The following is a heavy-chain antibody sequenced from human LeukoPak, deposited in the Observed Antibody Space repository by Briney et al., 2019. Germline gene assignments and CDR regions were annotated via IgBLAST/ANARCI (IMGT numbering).Heavy chain of an antibody. V-gene: IGHV1-46*01. J-gene: IGHJ4*02. CDR2: INPSGGST. CDR3: ARGVDYYDSSGYYDPLDY. CDR1: GYTFTSYY. D-gene: IGHD3-22*01. Sequence: GASVKVSCKASGYTFTSYYMHWVRQAPGQGLGWMGIINPSGGSTSYAQKFQGRVTMTRDMSTSTVYMELSSLRSEDTAVYYCARGVDYYDSSGYYDPLDYWGQGTLVTVSS.